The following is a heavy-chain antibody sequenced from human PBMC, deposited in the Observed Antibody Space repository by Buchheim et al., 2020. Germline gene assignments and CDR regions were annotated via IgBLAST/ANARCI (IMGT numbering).Heavy chain of an antibody. CDR3: ARGGTSGSLDY. J-gene: IGHJ4*02. CDR1: GFTFSSYW. Sequence: EVQLVGSGGGLVQPGGSLRLSCAASGFTFSSYWMHWVRQAPGKGPVWVSRINTDGTDTSYADSVKGRFTISRDNARNTLYLPMNSLEAEDTAVYFCARGGTSGSLDYWGQGTL. V-gene: IGHV3-74*01. D-gene: IGHD3-10*01. CDR2: INTDGTDT.